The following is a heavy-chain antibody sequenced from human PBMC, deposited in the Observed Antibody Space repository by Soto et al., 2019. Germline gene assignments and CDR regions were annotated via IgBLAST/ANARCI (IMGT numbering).Heavy chain of an antibody. CDR1: GGTFSSYA. CDR3: ARARHIVGATSPLFDY. J-gene: IGHJ4*02. D-gene: IGHD1-26*01. V-gene: IGHV1-69*13. CDR2: IIPIFGTA. Sequence: SVKVSCKASGGTFSSYAISWVRQAPGQGLEWMGGIIPIFGTANYAQKFQGRVTITADESTSTAYMELSSLRSEDTAVYYCARARHIVGATSPLFDYWGQGTLVTVSS.